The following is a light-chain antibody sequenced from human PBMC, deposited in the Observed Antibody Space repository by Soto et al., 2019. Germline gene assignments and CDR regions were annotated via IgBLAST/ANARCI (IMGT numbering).Light chain of an antibody. CDR1: SSNIGSNY. V-gene: IGLV1-47*01. CDR2: RSY. CDR3: AAWYDSLSGLV. Sequence: QAVVTQPPSASGTPGQRVTISCSGSSSNIGSNYVYWYQQLLGTAPKLLIYRSYQRTSGVPDRFSGPKSGTSASLAISGPRSEDEGDYYCAAWYDSLSGLVFGGGTKLTVL. J-gene: IGLJ3*02.